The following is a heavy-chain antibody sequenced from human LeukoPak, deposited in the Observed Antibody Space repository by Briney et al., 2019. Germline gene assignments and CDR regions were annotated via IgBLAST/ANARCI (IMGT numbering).Heavy chain of an antibody. J-gene: IGHJ4*02. Sequence: ASVKVSCKTSGYTFTDFGISWVRQAPGQGLEWMGWISGYNGNTNSARRFLGRVTMTTDTATSTAYMELSSLRSEDTAVYYCARAWDGNGFDYWGQGTLVTVSS. CDR1: GYTFTDFG. CDR2: ISGYNGNT. D-gene: IGHD1-1*01. CDR3: ARAWDGNGFDY. V-gene: IGHV1-18*01.